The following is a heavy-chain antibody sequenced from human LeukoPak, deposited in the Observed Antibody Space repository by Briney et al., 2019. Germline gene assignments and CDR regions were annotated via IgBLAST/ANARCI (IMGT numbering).Heavy chain of an antibody. CDR2: IYYSGST. CDR3: ARTVLPYAFDI. D-gene: IGHD2-8*01. J-gene: IGHJ3*02. CDR1: GGSISSSTYY. Sequence: SETLSLTCSVSGGSISSSTYYWGWIRQPPGKGLEWIGNIYYSGSTYYNPSLKSRVTISVDTSKNQFSLKLSSVTAADTAVYYCARTVLPYAFDIWGQGTMVTVSS. V-gene: IGHV4-39*07.